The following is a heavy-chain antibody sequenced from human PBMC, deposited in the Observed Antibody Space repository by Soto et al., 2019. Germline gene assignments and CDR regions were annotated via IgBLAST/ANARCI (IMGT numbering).Heavy chain of an antibody. J-gene: IGHJ6*02. CDR2: ISYDGSNK. V-gene: IGHV3-30-3*01. CDR1: GFTFSSYA. CDR3: ASPGAAAGKNRMYYYYGMDV. Sequence: PGGSLRLSCAASGFTFSSYAMHWVRQAPGKGLEWVAVISYDGSNKYYADSVKGRFTISRDNSKNTLYLQMNSLRAEDTAVYYWASPGAAAGKNRMYYYYGMDVWGQGTTVTVSS. D-gene: IGHD6-13*01.